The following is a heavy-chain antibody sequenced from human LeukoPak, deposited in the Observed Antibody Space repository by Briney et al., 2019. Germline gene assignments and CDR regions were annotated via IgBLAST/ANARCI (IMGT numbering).Heavy chain of an antibody. V-gene: IGHV1-69*05. D-gene: IGHD1-26*01. J-gene: IGHJ3*02. CDR3: ASAGVGATTSDAFDI. Sequence: SVKVSCKASGGTFSSYAISWVRQAPGQGLEWMGRIIPIFGTANYAQKFQGRVTITTDESTSTAYMELSGLRSEDTAVYYCASAGVGATTSDAFDIWGQGTMVTVSS. CDR1: GGTFSSYA. CDR2: IIPIFGTA.